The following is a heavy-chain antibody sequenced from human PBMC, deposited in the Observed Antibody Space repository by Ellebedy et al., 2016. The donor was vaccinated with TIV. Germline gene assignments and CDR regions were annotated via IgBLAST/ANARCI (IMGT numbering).Heavy chain of an antibody. V-gene: IGHV3-30*19. J-gene: IGHJ4*02. CDR2: IWYDGSNK. CDR1: GFTFSSYG. D-gene: IGHD2-15*01. Sequence: GESLKISCAASGFTFSSYGMHWVRQAPGKGLEWVAVIWYDGSNKYYADSVKGRFTISRDNSKNTLYLQMNSLRAEDTAVYYCARESPPYCSGGSCYISDYWGQGTLVTVSS. CDR3: ARESPPYCSGGSCYISDY.